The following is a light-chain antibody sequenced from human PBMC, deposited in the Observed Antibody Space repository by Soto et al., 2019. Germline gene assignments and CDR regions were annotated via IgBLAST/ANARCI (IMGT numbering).Light chain of an antibody. CDR2: LAS. CDR3: HQRQSWPRT. Sequence: IVLTQSPATLSSFPGDRVTLSCRASQAVNTRLAWYQHKPGQAPRLLIYLASNRAAGVPARFSGSGSGTDFTLTISDVEPEDFAVYYCHQRQSWPRTFGQGTKVDTK. CDR1: QAVNTR. V-gene: IGKV3-11*01. J-gene: IGKJ1*01.